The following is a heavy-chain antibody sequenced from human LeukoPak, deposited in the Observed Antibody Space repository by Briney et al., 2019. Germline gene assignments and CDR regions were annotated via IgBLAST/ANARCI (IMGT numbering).Heavy chain of an antibody. D-gene: IGHD3-3*01. CDR1: GFAFSNYA. V-gene: IGHV3-23*01. Sequence: GGSLRLSCTTSGFAFSNYAMSWVRQAPGKGLEWVSGISGVSTYYADSVKGRFTISRDDSKNTLYLQMNSLRAEDTAVYYCAKLNDFWSGYSDYWGQGTLVTVSS. CDR2: ISGVST. J-gene: IGHJ4*02. CDR3: AKLNDFWSGYSDY.